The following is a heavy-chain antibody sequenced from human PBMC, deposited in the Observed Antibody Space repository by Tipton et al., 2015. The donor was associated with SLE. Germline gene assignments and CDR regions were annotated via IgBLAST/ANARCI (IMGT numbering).Heavy chain of an antibody. CDR2: IYHSGST. D-gene: IGHD3-10*01. J-gene: IGHJ5*02. V-gene: IGHV4-38-2*01. Sequence: TLSLTCAVSGYSISSGYYWGWIRQPPGKGREWIGSIYHSGSTNYNPSLKSRVTISADTSKNQFSLKLSSVTAADTAVYYCASGGYGSGSHYLGGWFDPWGRGTLVTVSS. CDR3: ASGGYGSGSHYLGGWFDP. CDR1: GYSISSGYY.